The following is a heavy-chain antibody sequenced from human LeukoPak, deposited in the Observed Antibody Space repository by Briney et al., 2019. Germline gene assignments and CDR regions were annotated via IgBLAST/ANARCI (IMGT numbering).Heavy chain of an antibody. CDR2: IQNDGTDK. V-gene: IGHV3-30*02. CDR1: GFTFSSYG. J-gene: IGHJ4*02. D-gene: IGHD6-13*01. Sequence: GGSLRLSCAASGFTFSSYGMHWVRQAPGKGLEWVTFIQNDGTDKSYAASVQGRFTISRDNSKNTVYLHMNSLRADDTALYYCAREGGRAAPGRFDYWGQGTLVTVSS. CDR3: AREGGRAAPGRFDY.